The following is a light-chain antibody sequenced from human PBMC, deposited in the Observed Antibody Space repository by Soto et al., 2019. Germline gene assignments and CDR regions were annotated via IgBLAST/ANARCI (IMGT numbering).Light chain of an antibody. CDR3: QSYDSSLRGV. CDR1: SSNIGAGYD. Sequence: QSVLTQPPSVAGAPGQRVTISCTGSSSNIGAGYDVHWYQQLPGTAPKLLIYGNSNRPSGVPDRFSGSKSGTSASLAITGLQAEDEADYYCQSYDSSLRGVFGGGTTLTAL. J-gene: IGLJ2*01. V-gene: IGLV1-40*01. CDR2: GNS.